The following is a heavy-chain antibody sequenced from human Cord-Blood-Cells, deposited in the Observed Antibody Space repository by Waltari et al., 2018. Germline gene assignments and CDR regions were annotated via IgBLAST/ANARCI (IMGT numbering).Heavy chain of an antibody. D-gene: IGHD3-3*01. CDR1: GGSISSSSYY. V-gene: IGHV4-39*01. J-gene: IGHJ3*02. Sequence: QLQLQESGPGLVKPSETLSLTCTVSGGSISSSSYYWGWIRQPPGTGLEWIGSIYYRGSTSFNPAPNNRFTIPVDTSKNQFSRKLSSVTAADTAVYYCARHLILDWLLDAFDIWGQGTMVTVSS. CDR2: IYYRGST. CDR3: ARHLILDWLLDAFDI.